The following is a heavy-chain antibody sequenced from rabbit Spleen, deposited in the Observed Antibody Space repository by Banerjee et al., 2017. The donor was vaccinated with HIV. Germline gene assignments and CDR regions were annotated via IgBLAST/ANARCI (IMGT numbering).Heavy chain of an antibody. Sequence: QEQLVESGGGLVQPEGSLTLTCKASGFSFSSGYDMCWVRQAPGKGLEWIASMNINSDSTWYANWAKGRFTISKTSSTTVTLQMTSLTAADTATYFCTKYISGSGSNDLWGQGTLVTVS. V-gene: IGHV1S45*01. D-gene: IGHD1-1*01. J-gene: IGHJ3*01. CDR3: TKYISGSGSNDL. CDR1: GFSFSSGYD. CDR2: MNINSDST.